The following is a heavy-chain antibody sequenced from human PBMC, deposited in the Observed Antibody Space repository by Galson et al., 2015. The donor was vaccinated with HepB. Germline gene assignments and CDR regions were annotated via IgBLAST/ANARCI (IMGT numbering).Heavy chain of an antibody. J-gene: IGHJ4*02. D-gene: IGHD3-22*01. Sequence: SVKVSCKASGYTFTGYYMHWVRQAPGQGLEWMGWINPNSGGTNCAQKFQGRVTMTRDTSISTAYMELSRLRSDDTAVYYCAREEYYYDSSGYYWGRDYWGQGTLVTVSS. CDR3: AREEYYYDSSGYYWGRDY. V-gene: IGHV1-2*02. CDR1: GYTFTGYY. CDR2: INPNSGGT.